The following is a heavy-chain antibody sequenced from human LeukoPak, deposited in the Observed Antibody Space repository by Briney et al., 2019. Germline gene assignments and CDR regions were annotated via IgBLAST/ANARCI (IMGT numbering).Heavy chain of an antibody. D-gene: IGHD3-22*01. V-gene: IGHV3-11*01. CDR2: ISSSGSTI. CDR1: GFTFSDYY. CDR3: ARASSMVLDSSGYLGLAFDI. Sequence: GGSLRLSCAASGFTFSDYYMSWIRQAPGKGLEWVSYISSSGSTIYYADSVKGRFTISRDNAKNSLYLQMNSLRAEDTAVYYCARASSMVLDSSGYLGLAFDIWGQGTMVTVSS. J-gene: IGHJ3*02.